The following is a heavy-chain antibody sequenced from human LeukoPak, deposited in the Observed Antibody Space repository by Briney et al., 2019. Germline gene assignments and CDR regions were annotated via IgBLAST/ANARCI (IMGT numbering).Heavy chain of an antibody. D-gene: IGHD2-21*01. V-gene: IGHV1-2*02. J-gene: IGHJ5*02. CDR1: GYSFTDYY. Sequence: ASVTVSCKTSGYSFTDYYMHWVRQAPGQGLEWMGWINPNSGGTSSAQKFQGRVTMTRDTSISTVYMEVSWLTSDDTAIYYCARADRLHGGPYLIGPWGQGTLVTVSS. CDR3: ARADRLHGGPYLIGP. CDR2: INPNSGGT.